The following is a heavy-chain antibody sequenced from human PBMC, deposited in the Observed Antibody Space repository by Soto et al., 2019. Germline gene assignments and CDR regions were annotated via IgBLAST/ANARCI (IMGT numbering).Heavy chain of an antibody. D-gene: IGHD2-2*01. Sequence: GGSLRLSCAASGFTFSSYWMSWVRQAPGKGLEWVANIKQDGSEKYYVDSVKGRFTISRDNAKNSLYLQMNSLRAEDTAVYYCARDRGYCSSTSCPIENNWFDPWGQGTLVTVSS. CDR3: ARDRGYCSSTSCPIENNWFDP. J-gene: IGHJ5*02. CDR2: IKQDGSEK. V-gene: IGHV3-7*01. CDR1: GFTFSSYW.